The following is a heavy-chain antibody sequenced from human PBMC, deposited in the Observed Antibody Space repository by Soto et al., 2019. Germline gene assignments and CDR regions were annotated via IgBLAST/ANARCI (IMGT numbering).Heavy chain of an antibody. CDR1: GFTFSSYA. V-gene: IGHV3-30*14. Sequence: QVQLVESGGGVVQPGRSLRLSCAASGFTFSSYAMHWVRQAPGKGLECVAVISYDGSNKYYADSVKGRFTISRDNSKNTLYLQMNSVRAEDTAVYYCARATYRYGYYYYYGMDVWGQGPTVTVSS. CDR2: ISYDGSNK. CDR3: ARATYRYGYYYYYGMDV. D-gene: IGHD5-18*01. J-gene: IGHJ6*02.